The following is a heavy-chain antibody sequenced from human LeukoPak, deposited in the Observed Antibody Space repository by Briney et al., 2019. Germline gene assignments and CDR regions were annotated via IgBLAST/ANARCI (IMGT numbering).Heavy chain of an antibody. J-gene: IGHJ6*03. CDR1: GYSFTSYW. Sequence: GASLKISCKGSGYSFTSYWIGWVRQMPGKGLEWMGIIYPGDSDTRYSPSFQGQVTISADKSISTAYLQWSSLKASDTAMYYCARLPAAILGGYYYYMDVWGKGTTVTVSS. CDR2: IYPGDSDT. CDR3: ARLPAAILGGYYYYMDV. D-gene: IGHD2-2*02. V-gene: IGHV5-51*01.